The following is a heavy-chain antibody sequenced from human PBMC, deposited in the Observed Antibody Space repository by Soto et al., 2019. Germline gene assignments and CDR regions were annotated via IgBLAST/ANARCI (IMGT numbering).Heavy chain of an antibody. V-gene: IGHV3-30*18. Sequence: QVQLVESGGGVVQPGRSLRLSCAASGFTFSSYGMHWVRQAPGKGLEWVAVISYDGSNKYYADSVKGRFTISRDNSKNTLYLQMNSLRAEDTAVYYCAKDQTGTPHYYYYGMDVWGQGTTVTVSS. CDR2: ISYDGSNK. CDR3: AKDQTGTPHYYYYGMDV. D-gene: IGHD1-1*01. CDR1: GFTFSSYG. J-gene: IGHJ6*02.